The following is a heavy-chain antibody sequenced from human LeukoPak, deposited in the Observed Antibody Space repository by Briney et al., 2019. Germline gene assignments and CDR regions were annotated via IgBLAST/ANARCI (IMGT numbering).Heavy chain of an antibody. J-gene: IGHJ4*02. Sequence: GRSLRLSCAASGFTYNMHWVRQAPGKRLEWVAFISFDGSTAYYADSVQGRFTFSRDTSNNTLHLQMNSLRTEDTAVYYCASQTSIAAYFDSWGQGTLVTVSS. D-gene: IGHD2-21*01. V-gene: IGHV3-30*04. CDR2: ISFDGSTA. CDR1: GFTYN. CDR3: ASQTSIAAYFDS.